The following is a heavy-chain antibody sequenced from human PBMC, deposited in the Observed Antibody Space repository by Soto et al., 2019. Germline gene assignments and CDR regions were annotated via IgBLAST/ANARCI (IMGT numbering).Heavy chain of an antibody. J-gene: IGHJ6*02. CDR2: INHSGST. Sequence: SETLSLTCAVYGGSFSGYYWSWIRQPPGKGLEWIGEINHSGSTNYNPFLKSRVTISVDTSKNQFSLKLSSVTAADTAVYYCARGSSGWYRYYYYYYGMDVWGQGTTVTVSS. D-gene: IGHD6-19*01. V-gene: IGHV4-34*01. CDR1: GGSFSGYY. CDR3: ARGSSGWYRYYYYYYGMDV.